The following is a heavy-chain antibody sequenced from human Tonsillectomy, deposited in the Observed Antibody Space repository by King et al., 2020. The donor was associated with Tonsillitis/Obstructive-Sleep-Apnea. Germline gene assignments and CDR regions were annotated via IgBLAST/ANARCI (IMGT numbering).Heavy chain of an antibody. CDR1: GGSLSSNMW. CDR3: VRNGYFCLED. V-gene: IGHV4-4*02. J-gene: IGHJ4*02. Sequence: QLQESGPGLVQPSGTLSLTCAVSGGSLSSNMWWSWVPQPPVEGLEWSGEFHHGGSTNYNPSLKSRVSISIYRSKNHFSLILNSVTAADTAIYYCVRNGYFCLEDWGQGTLVTVSS. D-gene: IGHD3-22*01. CDR2: FHHGGST.